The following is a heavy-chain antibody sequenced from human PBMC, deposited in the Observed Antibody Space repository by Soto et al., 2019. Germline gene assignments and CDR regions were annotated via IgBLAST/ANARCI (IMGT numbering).Heavy chain of an antibody. V-gene: IGHV3-64*01. J-gene: IGHJ6*03. Sequence: EVQLVESGGGLVQPGGSLRLSCAASGFTFSSYAMHWVRQAPGKGLEYVSAISSNGGSTYYANSVKGRFTISRDNSKNTLYLQMGSLRAEDMAVYYCARVFTMVRGGPGYMDVWGKGTTVTVSS. CDR2: ISSNGGST. D-gene: IGHD3-10*01. CDR3: ARVFTMVRGGPGYMDV. CDR1: GFTFSSYA.